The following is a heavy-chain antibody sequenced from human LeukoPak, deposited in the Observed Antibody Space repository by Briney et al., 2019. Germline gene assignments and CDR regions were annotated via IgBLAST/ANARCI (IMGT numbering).Heavy chain of an antibody. CDR2: IYYSGST. D-gene: IGHD5-12*01. Sequence: PSETLSLTCAVYGGSFSGYYWSWIRQPPGKGLEWIGSIYYSGSTYYNPSLKSRVTISVDTSKNQFSLKPSSVTAADTAVYYCARDGYSGSDALWGQGTLVTVSS. J-gene: IGHJ4*02. V-gene: IGHV4-34*01. CDR3: ARDGYSGSDAL. CDR1: GGSFSGYY.